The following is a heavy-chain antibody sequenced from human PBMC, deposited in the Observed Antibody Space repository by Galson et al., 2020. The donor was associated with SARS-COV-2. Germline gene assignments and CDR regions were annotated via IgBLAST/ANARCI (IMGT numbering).Heavy chain of an antibody. CDR3: ARASGGGWLQLPYYFDY. V-gene: IGHV2-5*02. Sequence: VSGPTLVKPTQTLTLTCTFSGFSLSTSGVAVGWIRQPPGKALEWLALIYWDDDKAYSPSLKSRLTIAMDTSKNHVVLLVTNMDPVDTATYYCARASGGGWLQLPYYFDYWGQGNLVTVSS. J-gene: IGHJ4*02. CDR2: IYWDDDK. D-gene: IGHD5-12*01. CDR1: GFSLSTSGVA.